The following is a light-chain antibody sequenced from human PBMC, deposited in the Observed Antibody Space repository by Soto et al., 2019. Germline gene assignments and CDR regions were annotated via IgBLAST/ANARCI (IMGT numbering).Light chain of an antibody. CDR1: RSDVGGYNY. CDR2: EVR. J-gene: IGLJ1*01. Sequence: SVLTQPASVSGSPGQSITISCTGTRSDVGGYNYVSWYQQYPGEVPKVLIYEVRNRPSGVSDRFSGSKSGNTASLTISRLQAEDEADYYCTSYTDSGNYVFGTGTKVTVL. V-gene: IGLV2-14*03. CDR3: TSYTDSGNYV.